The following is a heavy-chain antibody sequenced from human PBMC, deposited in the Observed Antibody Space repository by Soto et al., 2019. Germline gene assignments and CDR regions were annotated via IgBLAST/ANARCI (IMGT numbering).Heavy chain of an antibody. D-gene: IGHD6-25*01. CDR3: AGAAKRAGPAY. CDR2: IWYDGTEK. V-gene: IGHV3-33*01. J-gene: IGHJ4*02. CDR1: GFTFSTYG. Sequence: QVQLVESGGGVVQPGKSLRLSCAASGFTFSTYGMNWVRQAPGKGLEWVALIWYDGTEKYYADSVTGRFTISRDNFKRTLNLHMNSLRDEDTAVYDCAGAAKRAGPAYWGQGTLVTVSS.